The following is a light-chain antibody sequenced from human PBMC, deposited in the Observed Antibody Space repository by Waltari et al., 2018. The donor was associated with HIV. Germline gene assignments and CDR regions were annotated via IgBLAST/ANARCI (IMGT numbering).Light chain of an antibody. CDR3: LLYMGSGVWV. CDR2: NTY. J-gene: IGLJ3*02. CDR1: SGSVSTTHY. Sequence: QAVVTQEPSFSVPPGETVTLTCGLNSGSVSTTHYASWYQQTPGQSPRTLIYNTYTRSSWVAARFSGSMLGNRAALTITGAQADDGSDYYCLLYMGSGVWVFGGGTKLTVL. V-gene: IGLV8-61*01.